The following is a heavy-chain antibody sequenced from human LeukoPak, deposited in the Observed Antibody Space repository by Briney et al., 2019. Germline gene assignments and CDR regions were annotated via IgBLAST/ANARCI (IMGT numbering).Heavy chain of an antibody. V-gene: IGHV3-48*01. J-gene: IGHJ6*03. D-gene: IGHD3-10*01. CDR3: ARVRGGYYMDV. Sequence: GGSLRLSCVASGFTFSSNSMNWVRQAPGKGLEWVSYITSSSSSTYYADSVKGRFTISRDNSKNSLYLQMNSLRAEDTAVYYCARVRGGYYMDVWGKGTTVTVSS. CDR2: ITSSSSST. CDR1: GFTFSSNS.